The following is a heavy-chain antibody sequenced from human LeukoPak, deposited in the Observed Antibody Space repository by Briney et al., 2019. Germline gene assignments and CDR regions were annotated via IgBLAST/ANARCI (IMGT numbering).Heavy chain of an antibody. J-gene: IGHJ4*02. V-gene: IGHV3-33*01. Sequence: GRSLRLFCAAAGFTFISYGLHWVRHAPGKGLEWLAVIWYDGSNKYYADSVKGGFTISRDNSMNTRYLQMNSLRAEDTAVYYCARDWLLDYWGQGTLVTVSS. CDR2: IWYDGSNK. CDR3: ARDWLLDY. D-gene: IGHD5-12*01. CDR1: GFTFISYG.